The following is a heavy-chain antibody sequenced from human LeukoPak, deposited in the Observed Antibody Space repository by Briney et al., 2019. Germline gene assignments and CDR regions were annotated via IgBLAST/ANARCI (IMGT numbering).Heavy chain of an antibody. Sequence: GGTLRLSCAASGFTFSSYGMSWVRQAPGKGLEWVSAISGSGGSTYYADSVKGRFTISRDNSKNTLYLQMNSLRAEDTAVYYCARGGWASFDYWGQGTLVTVSS. V-gene: IGHV3-23*01. CDR3: ARGGWASFDY. CDR1: GFTFSSYG. D-gene: IGHD1-26*01. J-gene: IGHJ4*02. CDR2: ISGSGGST.